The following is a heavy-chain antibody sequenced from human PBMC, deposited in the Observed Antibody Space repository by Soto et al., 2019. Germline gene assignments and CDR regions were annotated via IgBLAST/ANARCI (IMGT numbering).Heavy chain of an antibody. CDR2: INAGNGNT. CDR1: GYTFTSYA. CDR3: ARLSEYSSSWYYVDY. V-gene: IGHV1-3*01. D-gene: IGHD6-13*01. Sequence: GASVKVSCKASGYTFTSYAMHWVRQAPGQRLEWMGWINAGNGNTKYSQKFQGRVTITRDTSASTAYMELSSLRSEDTAVYYCARLSEYSSSWYYVDYWGQGTLVTVSS. J-gene: IGHJ4*02.